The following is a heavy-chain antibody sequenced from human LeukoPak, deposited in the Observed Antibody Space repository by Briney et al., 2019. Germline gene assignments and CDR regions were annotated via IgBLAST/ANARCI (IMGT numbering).Heavy chain of an antibody. V-gene: IGHV3-23*01. D-gene: IGHD3-10*01. CDR3: AKHYGSGTYYNYLDY. CDR2: ISSNGGGT. Sequence: PGGSLRLSCAASGFTFSSYAMSWVRGAPGKGLEWVSAISSNGGGTFYADSVKGQFTISRDNSQNTLYLQMNSLRAEDTAIYYCAKHYGSGTYYNYLDYWGQGTLVTVSS. CDR1: GFTFSSYA. J-gene: IGHJ4*02.